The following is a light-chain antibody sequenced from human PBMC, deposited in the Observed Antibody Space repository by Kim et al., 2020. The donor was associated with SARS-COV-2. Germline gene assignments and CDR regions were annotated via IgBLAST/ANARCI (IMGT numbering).Light chain of an antibody. V-gene: IGLV3-1*01. CDR1: KLGDKY. CDR3: QVWDSSIAV. Sequence: SYELTQPPSVSVSPGQTASITCSGDKLGDKYACWYQQKPGQSPVLVIYQDSKRPSGIPERFSGSNSGNTATLTISGTQAMDEADYYCQVWDSSIAVFGGG. CDR2: QDS. J-gene: IGLJ3*02.